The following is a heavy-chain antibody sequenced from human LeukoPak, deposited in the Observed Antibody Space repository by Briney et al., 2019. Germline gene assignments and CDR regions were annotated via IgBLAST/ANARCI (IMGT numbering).Heavy chain of an antibody. CDR1: GFTFDDYG. V-gene: IGHV3-20*04. J-gene: IGHJ6*03. CDR2: INWNGGST. D-gene: IGHD3-22*01. Sequence: GGSLRLSCAASGFTFDDYGMSWVRQAPGKGLEWVSGINWNGGSTGYADSVKGRFTISRDNAKNSLYLQMNSLRAEDTALYYCARGVDSSGYYYSRHYYYMDVWGKGTTVTVSS. CDR3: ARGVDSSGYYYSRHYYYMDV.